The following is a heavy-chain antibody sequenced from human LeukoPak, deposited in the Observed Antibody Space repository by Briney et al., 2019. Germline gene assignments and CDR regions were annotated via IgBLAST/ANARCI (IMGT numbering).Heavy chain of an antibody. Sequence: PGGSLRLSCAASGFTFSSYAMSWVRQAPGKGLEWVSAISGSGGSTYYADSVKGRFTISRDNSKNTLYLQMNSLRAEDTAGYYCAKTCKETVTADYRGQGTLVTVSS. D-gene: IGHD2-21*02. CDR3: AKTCKETVTADY. J-gene: IGHJ4*02. CDR1: GFTFSSYA. CDR2: ISGSGGST. V-gene: IGHV3-23*01.